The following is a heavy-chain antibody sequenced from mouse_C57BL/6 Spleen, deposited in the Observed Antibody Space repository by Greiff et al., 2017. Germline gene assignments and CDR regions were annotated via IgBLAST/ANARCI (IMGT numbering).Heavy chain of an antibody. CDR2: IYPGSGST. V-gene: IGHV1-55*01. CDR3: ARRIYSNYDAMDY. J-gene: IGHJ4*01. D-gene: IGHD2-5*01. CDR1: GYTFTSYW. Sequence: QVQLQQPGAELVKPGASVKMSCKASGYTFTSYWITWVKQRPGQGLEWIGDIYPGSGSTNYNEKFKSKATLTVDTSSSTAYMQLSSLTSEDSAVYYCARRIYSNYDAMDYWGQGTSVTVSS.